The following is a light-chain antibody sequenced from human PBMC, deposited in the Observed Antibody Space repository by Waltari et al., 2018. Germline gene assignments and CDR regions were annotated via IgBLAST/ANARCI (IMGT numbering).Light chain of an antibody. Sequence: LVLPQPSASLSASPGHRATLSCRASQSVNSRLAWYQQKPGQAPTLLIYGASNRATGIPARFSGSGSATEFTLTISSLQSEDFAVYYCQQYNDWPLTFGQGTKVEIK. CDR3: QQYNDWPLT. CDR2: GAS. CDR1: QSVNSR. V-gene: IGKV3-15*01. J-gene: IGKJ1*01.